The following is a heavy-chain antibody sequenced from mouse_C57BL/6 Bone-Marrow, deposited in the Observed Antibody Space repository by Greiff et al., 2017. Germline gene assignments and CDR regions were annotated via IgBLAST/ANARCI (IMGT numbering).Heavy chain of an antibody. CDR1: GFTFSSYG. Sequence: EVQVVESGGDLVKPGGSLKLSCAASGFTFSSYGMSWVRQTPDKRLEWVATISSGGSYTYYPDSVKGRFTISRDNAKNTQYLQMSSLKSEDTAMYYCARHRLTGTGGYYFDYWGQGTTLTVSS. D-gene: IGHD4-1*01. V-gene: IGHV5-6*01. J-gene: IGHJ2*01. CDR2: ISSGGSYT. CDR3: ARHRLTGTGGYYFDY.